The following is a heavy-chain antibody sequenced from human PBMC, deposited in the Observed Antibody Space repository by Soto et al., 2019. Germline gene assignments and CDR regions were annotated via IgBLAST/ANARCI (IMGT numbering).Heavy chain of an antibody. CDR2: ISGSGGST. D-gene: IGHD6-13*01. Sequence: LSLYWAASGFTFSIYAMSWVRQAPGKGLEWVSAISGSGGSTYYADSVKGRFTISRDNSKNTLYLQMNSLRAEDTAVYYCATLPGIAAAGRYGMDVWGPGTTVTVSS. V-gene: IGHV3-23*01. CDR3: ATLPGIAAAGRYGMDV. CDR1: GFTFSIYA. J-gene: IGHJ6*02.